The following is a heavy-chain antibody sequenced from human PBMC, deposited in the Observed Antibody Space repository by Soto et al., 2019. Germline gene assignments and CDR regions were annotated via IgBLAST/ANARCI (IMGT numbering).Heavy chain of an antibody. J-gene: IGHJ6*02. CDR1: GGTFIDYA. V-gene: IGHV1-69*06. CDR3: VRYPLVRGDVRGMVV. D-gene: IGHD3-10*01. CDR2: ITPFYGRT. Sequence: QVQLVQSGAEVKKPGSSVKVSCRASGGTFIDYAIGWVRQAPGQGLEWMGGITPFYGRTNYAQSFQGAVTITADSLMSEVYMELSSLKSEDTAVYYCVRYPLVRGDVRGMVVWGQGTTISVSS.